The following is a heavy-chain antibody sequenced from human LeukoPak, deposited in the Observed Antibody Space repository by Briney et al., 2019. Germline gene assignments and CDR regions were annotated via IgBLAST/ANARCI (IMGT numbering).Heavy chain of an antibody. V-gene: IGHV4-34*01. J-gene: IGHJ4*02. CDR2: INHSGST. Sequence: SETLSLTCAVYGGSFSGYYWSWIRQPPGKGLEWIGEINHSGSTNYNPSLKSRVTISVDTSKNQFSLKLGSVTAADTAVYYCARDPDALLFSSSWYSDYWGQGTLVTVSS. D-gene: IGHD6-13*01. CDR3: ARDPDALLFSSSWYSDY. CDR1: GGSFSGYY.